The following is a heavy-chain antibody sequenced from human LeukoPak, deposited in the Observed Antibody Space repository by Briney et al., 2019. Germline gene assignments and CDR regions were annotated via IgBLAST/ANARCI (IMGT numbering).Heavy chain of an antibody. CDR2: IYSRGST. V-gene: IGHV3-66*01. J-gene: IGHJ3*02. CDR1: GFTVSTNY. D-gene: IGHD1-14*01. CDR3: ARGGPEDAFDI. Sequence: PGGSLRLSCAASGFTVSTNYMSWVRQAPGKGPEWVSVIYSRGSTYYADSVKGRFTISRDNSKNTLYLQMNSLRDEDTALYYCARGGPEDAFDIWGQGTTVIVSS.